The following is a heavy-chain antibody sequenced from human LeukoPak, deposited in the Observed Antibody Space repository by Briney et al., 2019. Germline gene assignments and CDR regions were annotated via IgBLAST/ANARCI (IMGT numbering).Heavy chain of an antibody. D-gene: IGHD5-24*01. J-gene: IGHJ5*02. CDR2: FYHSGST. CDR1: GYSISSGYY. CDR3: ARRKRWLQFSFDP. Sequence: SETLSLTCAVSGYSISSGYYCGWTCQPPWKGLGGIGSFYHSGSTYYIPSLKSRVTISVDTSKNQFSLKLSPVTSADTAVYYCARRKRWLQFSFDPWGQGTLVTVSS. V-gene: IGHV4-38-2*01.